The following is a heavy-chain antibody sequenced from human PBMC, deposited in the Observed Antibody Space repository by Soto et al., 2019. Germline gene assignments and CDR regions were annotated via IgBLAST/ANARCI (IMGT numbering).Heavy chain of an antibody. Sequence: WGSLILSCGASVFTFSTYWMTWVRQAPGMGLEWVANINTDGSVGTYVDSVNGRFTTSIDNAKNSLYLQMNSLRADDTAVYFCAGWGGHDYNYWGQGILVTVSS. V-gene: IGHV3-7*03. J-gene: IGHJ4*02. CDR1: VFTFSTYW. D-gene: IGHD3-16*01. CDR2: INTDGSVG. CDR3: AGWGGHDYNY.